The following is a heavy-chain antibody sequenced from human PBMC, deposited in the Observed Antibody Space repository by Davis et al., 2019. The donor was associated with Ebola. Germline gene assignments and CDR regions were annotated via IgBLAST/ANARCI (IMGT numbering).Heavy chain of an antibody. V-gene: IGHV3-33*06. CDR3: AKVGQMKWNFRYAMDV. D-gene: IGHD1-7*01. CDR1: GFIFSSYG. Sequence: GESLKISCAASGFIFSSYGMHWVRQAPGKGLEWVAVIWYDGGTKHYADSVKGRFIISRDNSQNMLYLQMNSLRTEDTAVYYCAKVGQMKWNFRYAMDVWGQGTTVTVS. CDR2: IWYDGGTK. J-gene: IGHJ6*02.